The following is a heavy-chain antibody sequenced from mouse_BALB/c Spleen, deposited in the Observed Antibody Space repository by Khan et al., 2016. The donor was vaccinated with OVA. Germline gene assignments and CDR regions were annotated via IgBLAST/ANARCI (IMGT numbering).Heavy chain of an antibody. V-gene: IGHV1S41*01. D-gene: IGHD1-1*01. CDR3: ARSNYYGSGRYAMDY. CDR1: GSTFTSYW. Sequence: DLVMPGAAVTLSCKASGSTFTSYWINWIKQRPGQGLEWIGRIAPGSGSTSYRDKFKGRATLIVDASFSPDYIQISSLPSEDTAVYVCARSNYYGSGRYAMDYWGQGTSVTVSS. CDR2: IAPGSGST. J-gene: IGHJ4*01.